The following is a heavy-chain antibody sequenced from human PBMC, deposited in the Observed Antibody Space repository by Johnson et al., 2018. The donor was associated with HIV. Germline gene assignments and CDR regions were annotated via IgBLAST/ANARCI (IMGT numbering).Heavy chain of an antibody. J-gene: IGHJ3*02. D-gene: IGHD6-13*01. V-gene: IGHV3-30*04. CDR3: ARGESSSWPEAFDI. Sequence: QVQLVESGGGVVQPGRSLRLSCAASGFTFSSYAMHWVRQAPGKGLEWVAVISYDGSNKYYADSVKGRFTISRDNSKNTLYLQMNSLRAEDTAGYYCARGESSSWPEAFDIWGQGTMVTVSS. CDR2: ISYDGSNK. CDR1: GFTFSSYA.